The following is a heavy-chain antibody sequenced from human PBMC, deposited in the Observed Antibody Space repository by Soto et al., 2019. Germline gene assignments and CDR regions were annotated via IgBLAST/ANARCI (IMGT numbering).Heavy chain of an antibody. V-gene: IGHV4-34*01. Sequence: LSLTCAVYGGSFSGYYWSWIRQPPGKGLEWIGEINHSGSTNYNPSLKSRVTISVDTSKNQFSLKLSSVTAAGTAVYYCARTLWIPFDYWGQGTLVTVSS. CDR3: ARTLWIPFDY. CDR1: GGSFSGYY. D-gene: IGHD5-12*01. CDR2: INHSGST. J-gene: IGHJ4*02.